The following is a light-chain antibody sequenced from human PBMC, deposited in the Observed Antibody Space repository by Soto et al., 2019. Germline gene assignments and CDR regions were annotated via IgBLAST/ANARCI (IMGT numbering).Light chain of an antibody. CDR3: QQYYGTPFT. J-gene: IGKJ4*01. V-gene: IGKV4-1*01. CDR2: WAS. CDR1: QSVLYSSNNKNY. Sequence: DILMTQSPDSLAVSLGERATINCKSSQSVLYSSNNKNYLAWYQQKPGQPPKLPIYWASTRESGVPDRFSGSGSGTDFTLTISSLQAEDVAVYYCQQYYGTPFTFGGGTKVDI.